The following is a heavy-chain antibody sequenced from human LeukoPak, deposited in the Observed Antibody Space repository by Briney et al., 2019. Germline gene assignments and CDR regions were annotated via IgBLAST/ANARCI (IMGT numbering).Heavy chain of an antibody. Sequence: PGGSLRLSCAASGFTFSSYAMSWVRQAPGKGLEWVSLNSGSGGSTYYADSVQGRFTISRDNSKNTLYLQMNSLRAEDTAVYYCAKESTGFTIFGVVIMRNYFDYWGQGTLVTVSS. V-gene: IGHV3-23*01. D-gene: IGHD3-3*01. J-gene: IGHJ4*02. CDR1: GFTFSSYA. CDR3: AKESTGFTIFGVVIMRNYFDY. CDR2: NSGSGGST.